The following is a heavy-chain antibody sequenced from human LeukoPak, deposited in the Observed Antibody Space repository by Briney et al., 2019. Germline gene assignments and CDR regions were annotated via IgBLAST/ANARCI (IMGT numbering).Heavy chain of an antibody. CDR2: ISGSGDRT. D-gene: IGHD4-11*01. Sequence: GGTLRLSCAASGFTFSTYGMSWVRQAPGKGLEWLSTISGSGDRTYFPDSVKGRFTISRDNSRNTLYLEVNSLRAEDTAVYYCAKDRLGATLYFDSWGQGTLVTVSS. J-gene: IGHJ4*02. CDR1: GFTFSTYG. CDR3: AKDRLGATLYFDS. V-gene: IGHV3-23*01.